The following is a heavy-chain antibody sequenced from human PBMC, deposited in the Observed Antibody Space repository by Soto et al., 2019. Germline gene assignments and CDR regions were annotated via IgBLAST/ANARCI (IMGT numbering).Heavy chain of an antibody. J-gene: IGHJ4*02. CDR3: AKGSDGVYPLLR. CDR1: GFTFSSYA. V-gene: IGHV3-23*01. Sequence: EVQLLESGGGLVQPGGSLRLSCAASGFTFSSYAMSWVRQAPGKGLEWVSAISGSGGSTYYADSVKGRFTISRDNPKNALDLQMNSLRAEDTAVYYCAKGSDGVYPLLRWGQGTLVTVSS. CDR2: ISGSGGST. D-gene: IGHD2-8*01.